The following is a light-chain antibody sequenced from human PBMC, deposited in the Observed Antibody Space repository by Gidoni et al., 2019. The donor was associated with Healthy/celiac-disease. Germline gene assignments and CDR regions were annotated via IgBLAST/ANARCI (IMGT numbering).Light chain of an antibody. Sequence: DIQMTQSTSTLSASVGDRVTITCRASQSISSWLAWYQQKPGKAPQLLLYHASSLEIGVPSRFSGSGSATEFTLPISSLQPDDFATYYCQQYNSYSGWTFGQGTKVEIK. CDR2: HAS. CDR3: QQYNSYSGWT. J-gene: IGKJ1*01. CDR1: QSISSW. V-gene: IGKV1-5*01.